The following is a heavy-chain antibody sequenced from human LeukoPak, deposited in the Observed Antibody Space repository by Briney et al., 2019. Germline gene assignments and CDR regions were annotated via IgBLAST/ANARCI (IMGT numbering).Heavy chain of an antibody. D-gene: IGHD2-8*01. J-gene: IGHJ6*03. CDR2: INCNSGDA. CDR3: ARSAGHCSNGICFTDYYMDV. CDR1: GYSFTEHY. V-gene: IGHV1-2*02. Sequence: ASVQVSCKASGYSFTEHYIYWVRQAPGQGLEWVGRINCNSGDANSAQKFQGRVTMTRDTSVSTAYMDLSSVTSDDTAVYFCARSAGHCSNGICFTDYYMDVWGRGTTVTVSS.